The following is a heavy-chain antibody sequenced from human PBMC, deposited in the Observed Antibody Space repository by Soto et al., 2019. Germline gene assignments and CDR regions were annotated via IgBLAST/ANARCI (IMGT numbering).Heavy chain of an antibody. J-gene: IGHJ5*02. V-gene: IGHV3-74*01. CDR2: INSDGSST. CDR3: ARGYCSSTSCYVTDNWFDP. CDR1: GFTFSSYW. Sequence: GGSLRLSCAASGFTFSSYWMHWVRQAPGKGLVWVSRINSDGSSTSYADSVKGRFTISRDNAKNTLYLQMNSLRAEDTAVYYCARGYCSSTSCYVTDNWFDPWGQGTLVTVSS. D-gene: IGHD2-2*01.